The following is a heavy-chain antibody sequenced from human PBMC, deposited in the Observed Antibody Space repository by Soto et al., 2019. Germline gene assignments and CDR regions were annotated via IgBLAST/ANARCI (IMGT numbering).Heavy chain of an antibody. CDR3: ARDRIAARRGEVA. D-gene: IGHD6-6*01. Sequence: QVQLVQSGAEVKKPGSSVKVSCKASGGTFSSYTISWVRQAPGQGLEWMGRIIPILGIANYAQKFQGRVTXTXDTXTSTAYRELSSLRSEDTAVYYCARDRIAARRGEVAWGQGTLVTVSS. J-gene: IGHJ5*02. V-gene: IGHV1-69*08. CDR2: IIPILGIA. CDR1: GGTFSSYT.